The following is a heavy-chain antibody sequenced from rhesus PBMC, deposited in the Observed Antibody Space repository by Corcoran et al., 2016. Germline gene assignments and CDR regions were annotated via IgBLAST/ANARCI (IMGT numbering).Heavy chain of an antibody. CDR3: AQLAAAGASVFDF. J-gene: IGHJ4*01. V-gene: IGHV2-95*01. CDR1: GFSISTPGTG. CDR2: IYWNDSK. Sequence: QVTLKESGPALVKPTQTLTLTCTFSGFSISTPGTGVGWIRHPPGKALECLATIYWNDSKYYSTSLRSRLTISKDTSKNQVVLTMTNMDPVDTATYYCAQLAAAGASVFDFWGQGVLVTVSS. D-gene: IGHD6-25*01.